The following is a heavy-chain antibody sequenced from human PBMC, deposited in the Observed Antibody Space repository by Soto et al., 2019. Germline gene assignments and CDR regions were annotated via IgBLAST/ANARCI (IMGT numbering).Heavy chain of an antibody. D-gene: IGHD3-10*01. J-gene: IGHJ4*02. Sequence: QVQLVESGGGVVQPGRSLRLSCAASRFTFSSYGMHWVRQAPGKGLVWVAVIWYDGSNKYYADSVKGRFTISRDNSKNTLYLQMNILRAEDTAVYYCARENYGSGSFDYWGQGTLF. CDR1: RFTFSSYG. CDR3: ARENYGSGSFDY. CDR2: IWYDGSNK. V-gene: IGHV3-33*08.